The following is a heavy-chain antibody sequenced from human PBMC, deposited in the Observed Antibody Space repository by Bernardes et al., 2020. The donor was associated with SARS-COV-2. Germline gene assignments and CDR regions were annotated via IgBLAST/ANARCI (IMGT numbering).Heavy chain of an antibody. V-gene: IGHV4-34*01. CDR1: GGSFRASY. J-gene: IGHJ6*02. CDR3: ARGNDYHSGTFYKSYGLDV. Sequence: SETLSLTCAVYGGSFRASYWSWIRQPPGTGLAWIGELSHSGRTHYNPSLKSRVTISVDTSKNQFSLKVSSVTAADTAVYYCARGNDYHSGTFYKSYGLDVWGQGTTVTGSS. CDR2: LSHSGRT. D-gene: IGHD3-10*01.